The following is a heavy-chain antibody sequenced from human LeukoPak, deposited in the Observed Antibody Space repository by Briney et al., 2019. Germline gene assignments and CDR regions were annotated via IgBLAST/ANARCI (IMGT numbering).Heavy chain of an antibody. J-gene: IGHJ3*02. CDR1: GGSFSGYY. CDR3: AREGLYYYGSGSGLNAFDI. Sequence: SETLSLTCAVYGGSFSGYYWSWIRQAPGKGLEWIGEINHSGSTKYNPSLKSRLTTSVDTSKNQFSLKLSSVTAADTAVYYCAREGLYYYGSGSGLNAFDIWGQGTMVTVSS. V-gene: IGHV4-34*01. D-gene: IGHD3-10*01. CDR2: INHSGST.